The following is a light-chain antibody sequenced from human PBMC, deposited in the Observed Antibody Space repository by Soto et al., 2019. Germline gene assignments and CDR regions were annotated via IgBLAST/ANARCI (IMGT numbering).Light chain of an antibody. CDR1: QGISTY. CDR2: AAS. V-gene: IGKV1-9*01. CDR3: QQFNSYPPDT. J-gene: IGKJ2*01. Sequence: DVQLTQSPSFLSASIGDRVTITCRASQGISTYLAWYQQKPGKAPKLLIYAASTLQSGTTSRFSGSGSGTEFTLTITSLKPEDFATYYCQQFNSYPPDTFGQGTKLEIK.